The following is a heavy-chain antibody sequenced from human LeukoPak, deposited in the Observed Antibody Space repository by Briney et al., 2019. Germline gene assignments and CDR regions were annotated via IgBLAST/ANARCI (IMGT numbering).Heavy chain of an antibody. CDR3: ARGLGAAAAIIDY. CDR1: GYTFTGYY. Sequence: ASVKVSCKASGYTFTGYYMHWVRQAPGQGLEWTGWINPNSGGTNYAQKFQGRVTMTRDTSISTAYMELSRLRSDDTAVYYCARGLGAAAAIIDYWGQGTLVTVSS. J-gene: IGHJ4*02. D-gene: IGHD6-13*01. V-gene: IGHV1-2*02. CDR2: INPNSGGT.